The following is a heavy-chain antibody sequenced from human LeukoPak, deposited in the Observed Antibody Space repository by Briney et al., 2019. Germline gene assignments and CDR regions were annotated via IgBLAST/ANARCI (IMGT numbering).Heavy chain of an antibody. J-gene: IGHJ3*02. V-gene: IGHV3-21*01. CDR2: ISTSSTYI. CDR1: GFTFSGYSGYT. Sequence: GGSLRLSCAASGFTFSGYSGYTMNWVRQAPGKGLEWVSSISTSSTYIYYADSVKGRFTISRDNAKNSLYLQMNSLRAEDTAVYYCARETSRMVRGVITSRAFDIWGQGTMVTVSS. D-gene: IGHD3-10*01. CDR3: ARETSRMVRGVITSRAFDI.